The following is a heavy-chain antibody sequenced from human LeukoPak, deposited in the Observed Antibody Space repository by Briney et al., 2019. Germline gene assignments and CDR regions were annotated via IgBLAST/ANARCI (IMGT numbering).Heavy chain of an antibody. CDR2: VSRTGSTK. CDR3: AKGRGYCTGGSCYSDY. J-gene: IGHJ4*02. V-gene: IGHV3-23*01. D-gene: IGHD2-15*01. Sequence: QSGGSLRLSCVASGFTFSSFALDWVRQAPGRGLEWISVVSRTGSTKYYADSVKGRFTISRDNSKNTLYLQMNSLRVEDTAIYYCAKGRGYCTGGSCYSDYWGQGTLVTVSS. CDR1: GFTFSSFA.